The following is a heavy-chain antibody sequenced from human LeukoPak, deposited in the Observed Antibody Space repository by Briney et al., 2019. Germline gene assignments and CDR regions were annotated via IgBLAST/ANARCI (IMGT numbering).Heavy chain of an antibody. V-gene: IGHV4-59*01. CDR3: ARLIRSYYYYYYMDV. J-gene: IGHJ6*03. CDR2: IYYSGST. Sequence: PSETLSLTCTVSGGSISSYYWSWIRQPPGKGLEWIGYIYYSGSTNYNPSLKSRVTISVDTSKNQFSLKLRSVTAADTAVYYCARLIRSYYYYYYMDVWGKGTTVTVSS. CDR1: GGSISSYY. D-gene: IGHD4-17*01.